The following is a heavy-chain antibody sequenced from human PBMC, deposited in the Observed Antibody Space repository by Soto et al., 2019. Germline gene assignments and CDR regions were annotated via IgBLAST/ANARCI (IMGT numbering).Heavy chain of an antibody. V-gene: IGHV3-30*18. CDR3: AKDVRYDYVWGSPDY. D-gene: IGHD3-16*01. Sequence: QVQLVESGGGVVQPGRSLRLSCAASGFTFSSYGMHWVRQAPGKGLEWVAVISYDGSNKYYADSVKGRFTISRDNSKNTLYLQMNSLRAEDTAVYYCAKDVRYDYVWGSPDYWGQGTLVTVSS. CDR1: GFTFSSYG. J-gene: IGHJ4*02. CDR2: ISYDGSNK.